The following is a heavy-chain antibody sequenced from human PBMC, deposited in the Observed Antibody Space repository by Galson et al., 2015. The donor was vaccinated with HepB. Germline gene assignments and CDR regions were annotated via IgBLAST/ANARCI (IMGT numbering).Heavy chain of an antibody. D-gene: IGHD5-18*01. J-gene: IGHJ3*02. CDR3: AGGVSYGYRFDAFDI. CDR1: GYTFTSYG. Sequence: QSGAEVKKPGASVKVSCKASGYTFTSYGISWVRQAPGQGLEWMGWISAYNGNTNYAQKLQGRVTMTTDTSTNTAYMELRSLRSDDTAVYYCAGGVSYGYRFDAFDIWGQGTMVTVSS. CDR2: ISAYNGNT. V-gene: IGHV1-18*01.